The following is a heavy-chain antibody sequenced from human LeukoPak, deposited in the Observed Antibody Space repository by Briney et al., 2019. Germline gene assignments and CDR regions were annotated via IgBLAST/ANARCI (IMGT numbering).Heavy chain of an antibody. J-gene: IGHJ3*02. CDR1: GFTFSNTW. V-gene: IGHV3-15*07. CDR3: TTGGSVIVAGTRAFDI. D-gene: IGHD5-12*01. CDR2: IKSEIDGGAT. Sequence: GGSLRLSCAASGFTFSNTWMNWVRQAPGRGLEWVGRIKSEIDGGATDYAAPVQGRFTISRDDSQATLYLQMNSLKTEDTAVYYCTTGGSVIVAGTRAFDIWGQGTMVTVSS.